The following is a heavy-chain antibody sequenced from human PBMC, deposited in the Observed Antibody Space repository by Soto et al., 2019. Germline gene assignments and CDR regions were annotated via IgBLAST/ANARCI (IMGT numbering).Heavy chain of an antibody. CDR2: ISYDGSNK. J-gene: IGHJ4*02. CDR1: GFTFSSYG. D-gene: IGHD2-15*01. V-gene: IGHV3-30*18. Sequence: PGGSLRLSCAASGFTFSSYGMHWVRQAPGKGLEWVAVISYDGSNKYYADSVKGRFTISRDNSKNTLYLPMNSLRAEDTAVYYCAKNQDFGYWGQGTLVTVSS. CDR3: AKNQDFGY.